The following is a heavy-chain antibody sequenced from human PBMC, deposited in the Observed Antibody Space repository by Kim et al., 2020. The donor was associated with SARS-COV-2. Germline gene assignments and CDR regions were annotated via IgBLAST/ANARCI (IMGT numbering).Heavy chain of an antibody. CDR3: ARSAGGVYYGMDV. CDR1: GYTFTSKG. V-gene: IGHV7-4-1*02. J-gene: IGHJ6*02. Sequence: ASVKVSCKASGYTFTSKGMNWVRQAPGQGLEWMGWINTNTGNPTYAQGSTGRFVFSLDTSVSTAYLQISSLKAEDTAVYYCARSAGGVYYGMDVWGQRTTVTSP. D-gene: IGHD3-16*01. CDR2: INTNTGNP.